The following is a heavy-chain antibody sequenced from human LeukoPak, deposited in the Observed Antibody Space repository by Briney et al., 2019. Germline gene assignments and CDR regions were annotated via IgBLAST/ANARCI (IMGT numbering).Heavy chain of an antibody. CDR3: AKAMTKGPPFDY. D-gene: IGHD3-22*01. J-gene: IGHJ4*02. CDR2: TSDSGGSI. Sequence: PGGSLRLSCAASGFIFRDYAMSWVRQAPGKGLEWVSATSDSGGSIYYADSVKGRFTISRDNSKNTLYLQMNSLRAEDTAAYYCAKAMTKGPPFDYWGQGTLVTVSS. CDR1: GFIFRDYA. V-gene: IGHV3-23*01.